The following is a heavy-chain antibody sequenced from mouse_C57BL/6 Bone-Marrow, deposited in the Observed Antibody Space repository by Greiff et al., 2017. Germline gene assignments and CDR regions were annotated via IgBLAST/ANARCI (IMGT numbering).Heavy chain of an antibody. D-gene: IGHD2-13*01. CDR3: AREGDYYDAWFAY. V-gene: IGHV1-53*01. J-gene: IGHJ3*01. CDR2: IIPSNGGT. CDR1: GYTFTSYW. Sequence: QVQLQQPGTELVKPGASVKLSCKASGYTFTSYWMHWVKQRPGQGLEWMGNIIPSNGGTNYNEKFKSKATLTVDKSSSTAYMQLSSLTSEDSAVYYCAREGDYYDAWFAYWGQGTLVTVSA.